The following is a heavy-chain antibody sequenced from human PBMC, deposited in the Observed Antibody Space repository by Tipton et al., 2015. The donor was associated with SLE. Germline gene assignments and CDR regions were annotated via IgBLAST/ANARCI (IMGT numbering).Heavy chain of an antibody. J-gene: IGHJ4*02. V-gene: IGHV4-30-4*01. CDR3: ARGLPPRIAAAGHFDY. CDR2: IYYSGST. CDR1: GGSISSGDYY. D-gene: IGHD6-13*01. Sequence: TLSLTCTVSGGSISSGDYYWSWIRQPPGKGLEWIGYIYYSGSTYYNPSLKSRVTISVDTSKNQFSLKLSSVTAADTAVYYCARGLPPRIAAAGHFDYWGQGTLVTVSS.